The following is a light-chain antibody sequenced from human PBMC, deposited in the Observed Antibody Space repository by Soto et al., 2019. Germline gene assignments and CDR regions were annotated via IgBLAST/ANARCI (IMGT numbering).Light chain of an antibody. J-gene: IGKJ3*01. Sequence: EIVLTQSPGTLSLSPGERATLSCRASQSVPSNYLAWYQQKPGQAPRLLIHDAASRATGIPDRFSGSGSGTDFTLPISRLEPEDFAVYYCQQHDGSPFTFGPGTKVDIK. CDR1: QSVPSNY. CDR3: QQHDGSPFT. CDR2: DAA. V-gene: IGKV3-20*01.